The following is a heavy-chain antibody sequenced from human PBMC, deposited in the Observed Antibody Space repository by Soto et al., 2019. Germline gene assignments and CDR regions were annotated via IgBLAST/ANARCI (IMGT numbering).Heavy chain of an antibody. CDR2: IKSKTDGGTT. J-gene: IGHJ6*03. Sequence: GGSLRLSCAASGFTFSNAWMSWVRQAPGKGLEWVGRIKSKTDGGTTDYAAPVKGRFTISRDDSKNTLYLQMNSLKTEDTAVYYCTTDRVLAAAGNWYYYYYMDVWGKGTTVTVSS. CDR3: TTDRVLAAAGNWYYYYYMDV. V-gene: IGHV3-15*01. D-gene: IGHD6-13*01. CDR1: GFTFSNAW.